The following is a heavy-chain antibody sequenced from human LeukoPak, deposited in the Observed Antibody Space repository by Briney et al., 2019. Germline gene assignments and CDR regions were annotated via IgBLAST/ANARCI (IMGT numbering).Heavy chain of an antibody. D-gene: IGHD3-22*01. CDR3: ARGGYYDNSALDY. Sequence: GGSLRLSCAASGFTFSSYGMHWVRQAPGKGLEWVAVIWYDGSNKYYADSVKGRFTISRDNSKNMLYLQMNSLRAEDTAVYYCARGGYYDNSALDYWGQGTLVTVSS. CDR2: IWYDGSNK. CDR1: GFTFSSYG. V-gene: IGHV3-33*01. J-gene: IGHJ4*02.